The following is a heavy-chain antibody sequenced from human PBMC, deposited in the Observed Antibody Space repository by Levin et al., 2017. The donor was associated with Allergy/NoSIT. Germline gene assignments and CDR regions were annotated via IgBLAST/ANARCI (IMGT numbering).Heavy chain of an antibody. D-gene: IGHD1-7*01. J-gene: IGHJ4*02. CDR3: ARENSWSTRNYQARYFDY. V-gene: IGHV4-59*01. Sequence: SQTLSLTCSVSGGSISTYYWSWIRPPPGKGLEWIGYISDSGTTNYNPSLKSRVTIYVDTSKNQFSLKLSSVTAADTAVYYCARENSWSTRNYQARYFDYWGQGTLVTVSS. CDR2: ISDSGTT. CDR1: GGSISTYY.